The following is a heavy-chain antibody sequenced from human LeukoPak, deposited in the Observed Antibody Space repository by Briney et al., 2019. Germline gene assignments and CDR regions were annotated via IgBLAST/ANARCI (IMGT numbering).Heavy chain of an antibody. V-gene: IGHV1-8*01. Sequence: ASVKVSCKASGYTFTSYDTNWVRQATGQGLEWMGWMNPNSGNTGYAQKFQGRVTMTRNTSISTAYMELSSLRSEDTAVYYCARVNDILTGYYKDYWGQGTLVTVSS. CDR3: ARVNDILTGYYKDY. J-gene: IGHJ4*02. CDR2: MNPNSGNT. D-gene: IGHD3-9*01. CDR1: GYTFTSYD.